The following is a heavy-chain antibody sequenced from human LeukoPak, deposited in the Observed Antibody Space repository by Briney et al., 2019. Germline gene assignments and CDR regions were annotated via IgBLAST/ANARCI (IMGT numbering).Heavy chain of an antibody. D-gene: IGHD3-10*01. V-gene: IGHV3-30-3*02. J-gene: IGHJ5*02. Sequence: GGSLRLSCAASGFTFSSYAMHWVRKAPGKGLEWVPVISYDGSNKYYADSVKGRFTISRDNSKNTLYLQMNSLRAEDTAVYYCAKSRLWFGGFFDPWGQGTLVTVSS. CDR1: GFTFSSYA. CDR3: AKSRLWFGGFFDP. CDR2: ISYDGSNK.